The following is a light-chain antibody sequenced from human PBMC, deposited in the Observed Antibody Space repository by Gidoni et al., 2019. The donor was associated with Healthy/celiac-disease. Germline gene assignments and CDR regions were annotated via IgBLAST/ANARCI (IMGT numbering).Light chain of an antibody. Sequence: DIQMTQSPSSLSASVGDRVTITCRASQDISNSLTWYQQKPGKAPKLLLYAASRLETGVPSRFSGSGSGTDYTLTISSLQPEDFATYYCQQYYNTPHPFGEGTKVEIK. J-gene: IGKJ4*01. CDR2: AAS. CDR3: QQYYNTPHP. V-gene: IGKV1-NL1*01. CDR1: QDISNS.